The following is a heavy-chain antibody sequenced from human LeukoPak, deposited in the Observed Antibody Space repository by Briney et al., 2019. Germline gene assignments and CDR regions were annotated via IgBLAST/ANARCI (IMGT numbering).Heavy chain of an antibody. CDR1: GGSISSYY. Sequence: NPPETLSLTCTVSGGSISSYYWSWIRQPPGKGLEWIGYIYYSGSTNYNPSLKSRVTISVDTSKNQFSLKLSSVTAADTAVYYCARLPGYCSSTSCPGGGYYYYYGMDVWGQGTTVTVSS. D-gene: IGHD2-2*01. V-gene: IGHV4-59*08. J-gene: IGHJ6*02. CDR3: ARLPGYCSSTSCPGGGYYYYYGMDV. CDR2: IYYSGST.